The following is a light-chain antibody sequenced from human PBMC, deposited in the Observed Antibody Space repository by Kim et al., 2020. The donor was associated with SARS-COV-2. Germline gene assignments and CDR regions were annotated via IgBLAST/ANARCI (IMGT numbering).Light chain of an antibody. CDR3: QHSRGMPPLT. J-gene: IGKJ5*01. CDR2: AAS. V-gene: IGKV1-39*01. Sequence: DIKMTQSPSSLSASVGDRVTITCRSSQSVAFYVNWYHQKPGRAPNLLIYAASTLQSGVPSRFSGSGFGTEFTLTISSLQPEDFATYYCQHSRGMPPLTFGQGTRLEIK. CDR1: QSVAFY.